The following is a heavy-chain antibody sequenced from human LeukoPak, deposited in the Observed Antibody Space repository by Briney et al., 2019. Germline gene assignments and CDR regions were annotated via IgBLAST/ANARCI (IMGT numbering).Heavy chain of an antibody. CDR2: IKQDGSEK. Sequence: GGSLRLSCAASGFTVSNNYMTWVRQAPGKGLEWVANIKQDGSEKNYVDSVGGRFTISRDNAMNSLYLQMNSLTAEDTAVYYCARDLPRETVGAAAYWGQGTLVTVSS. D-gene: IGHD1-26*01. CDR1: GFTVSNNY. J-gene: IGHJ4*02. CDR3: ARDLPRETVGAAAY. V-gene: IGHV3-7*01.